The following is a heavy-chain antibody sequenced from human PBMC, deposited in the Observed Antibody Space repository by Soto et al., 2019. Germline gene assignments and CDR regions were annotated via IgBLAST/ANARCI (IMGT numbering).Heavy chain of an antibody. Sequence: QVQVVESGGGVVQPGRSLRLSCAASGFTFSIYAMXXVXXXXXXXLEWLASISHDGNNRYYAGSVRGRFTISRDNSRXXXXXXXXXXXXXXXXXYXCVLRGTATVAFDIWGQGTMVTVSS. CDR3: VLRGTATVAFDI. CDR2: ISHDGNNR. J-gene: IGHJ3*02. D-gene: IGHD1-7*01. CDR1: GFTFSIYA. V-gene: IGHV3-30-3*01.